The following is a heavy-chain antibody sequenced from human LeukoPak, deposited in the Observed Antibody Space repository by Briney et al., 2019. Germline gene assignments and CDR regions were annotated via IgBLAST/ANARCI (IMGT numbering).Heavy chain of an antibody. CDR2: ISSSSSYI. V-gene: IGHV3-21*04. Sequence: GGSLRLSCAASGFTFSSYSMNWVRQAPGKGLEWVSSISSSSSYIYYADSVKGRFTISRDNAKNSLYLQMISLRAEDMALYYCAKDVVGDYGGNWNYFDYWGQGTLVTVSS. D-gene: IGHD4-23*01. CDR3: AKDVVGDYGGNWNYFDY. J-gene: IGHJ4*02. CDR1: GFTFSSYS.